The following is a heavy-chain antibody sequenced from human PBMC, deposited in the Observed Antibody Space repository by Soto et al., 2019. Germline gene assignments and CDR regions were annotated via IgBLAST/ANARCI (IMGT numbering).Heavy chain of an antibody. V-gene: IGHV1-18*01. J-gene: IGHJ4*02. D-gene: IGHD2-15*01. CDR3: ARDTYCSGGTCYPNFDY. Sequence: QVQVVQSGAEVKKPGASVKVSCKASGYTFINYGISWVRQAPGQGLEWMGWISAYNGDTNYAQKFQGRVTRATDTSTSTAYMELRSLRSDDSAVYYCARDTYCSGGTCYPNFDYWGQGTLVTVSS. CDR2: ISAYNGDT. CDR1: GYTFINYG.